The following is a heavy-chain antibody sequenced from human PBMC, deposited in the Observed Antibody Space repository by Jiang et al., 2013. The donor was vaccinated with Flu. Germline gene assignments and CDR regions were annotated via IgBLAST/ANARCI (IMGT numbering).Heavy chain of an antibody. Sequence: SGAEVKKPGASVKVSCKASGYTFTGYYIHWVRQAPGQGLEWVGIINPGGGNTNYAQKFQGRITMTRDTSTTTVYMELSSLRSEDTAVYYCARDRNWGKEDYFDYWGQGTLVTVSS. CDR2: INPGGGNT. J-gene: IGHJ4*02. CDR1: GYTFTGYY. V-gene: IGHV1-46*01. CDR3: ARDRNWGKEDYFDY. D-gene: IGHD7-27*01.